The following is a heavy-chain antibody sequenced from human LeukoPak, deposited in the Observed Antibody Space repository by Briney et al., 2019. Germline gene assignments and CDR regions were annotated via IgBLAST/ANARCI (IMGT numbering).Heavy chain of an antibody. D-gene: IGHD4-11*01. Sequence: GGSLRLSCVASGFTFINYWMSWVRQAPGKGLEWVANIKQDGKEKNYVGSVKGRFTISRDNAKNSLFLQMNRLTAEDTAVYYCARDDAATSYWGQGTLVTVSS. J-gene: IGHJ4*02. CDR2: IKQDGKEK. V-gene: IGHV3-7*03. CDR1: GFTFINYW. CDR3: ARDDAATSY.